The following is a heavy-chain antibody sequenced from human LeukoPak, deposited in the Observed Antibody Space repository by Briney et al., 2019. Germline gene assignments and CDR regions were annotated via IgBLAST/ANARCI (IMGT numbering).Heavy chain of an antibody. D-gene: IGHD2-2*01. J-gene: IGHJ5*02. CDR1: GFTFSNAW. CDR2: IKSKTDGGTT. CDR3: ARDRSSTSPYWFDP. V-gene: IGHV3-15*01. Sequence: GGSLRLSCAASGFTFSNAWMSWVRQAPGKGLEWVGRIKSKTDGGTTDYAAPVKGRFTISRDDSKNTLYLQMNSLKTEDTAVYYCARDRSSTSPYWFDPWGQGTLVTVSS.